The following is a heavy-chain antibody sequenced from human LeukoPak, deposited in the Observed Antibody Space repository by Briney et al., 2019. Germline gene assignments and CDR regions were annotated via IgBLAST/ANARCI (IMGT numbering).Heavy chain of an antibody. V-gene: IGHV3-33*01. CDR3: ARSQTNYYDSSGYPPSDAFDI. CDR1: GFTFSSYG. J-gene: IGHJ3*02. CDR2: IWYDGSNK. D-gene: IGHD3-22*01. Sequence: GGSLRLSCAASGFTFSSYGMHWVRQAPGKGPERVAVIWYDGSNKYYADSVKGRFTISRDNSKNTLYLQMNSLRAEDTAVYYCARSQTNYYDSSGYPPSDAFDIWGQGTMVTVSS.